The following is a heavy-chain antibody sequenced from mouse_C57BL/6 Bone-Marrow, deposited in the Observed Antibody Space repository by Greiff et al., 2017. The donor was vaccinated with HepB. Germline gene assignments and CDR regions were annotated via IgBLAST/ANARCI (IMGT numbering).Heavy chain of an antibody. J-gene: IGHJ4*01. CDR1: GFTFSNYW. Sequence: EVKVEESGGGLVQPGGSMKLSCVASGFTFSNYWMNWVRQSPEKGLEWVAQIRLKSDNYATHYAESVKGRFTISRDDSKSSVYLQMNNLRAEDTGIYYCTGQNGSHYYAMDYWGQGTSVTVSS. CDR2: IRLKSDNYAT. CDR3: TGQNGSHYYAMDY. D-gene: IGHD1-1*01. V-gene: IGHV6-3*01.